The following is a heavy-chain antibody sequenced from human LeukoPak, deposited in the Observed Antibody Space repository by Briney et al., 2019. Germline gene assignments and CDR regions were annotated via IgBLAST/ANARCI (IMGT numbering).Heavy chain of an antibody. CDR3: AKESALTNAFDI. D-gene: IGHD1-14*01. CDR2: ISYDGSNK. V-gene: IGHV3-30*18. Sequence: GRSLRFSCAASGFAFSSYGMHWVRQAPGKRLEWVAVISYDGSNKYYADSVKGRFTISRDNSKNTLYLQMNSLRAEDTAVYYCAKESALTNAFDIWGQGTMVTVSS. CDR1: GFAFSSYG. J-gene: IGHJ3*02.